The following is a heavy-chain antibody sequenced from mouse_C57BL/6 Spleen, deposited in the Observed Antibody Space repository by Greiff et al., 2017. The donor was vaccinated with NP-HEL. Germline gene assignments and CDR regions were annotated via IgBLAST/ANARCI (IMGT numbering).Heavy chain of an antibody. J-gene: IGHJ2*01. CDR3: ARSPITTVLEDD. CDR1: GYTFTSYG. Sequence: QVQLQQSGAELARPGASVKLSCKASGYTFTSYGISWVKQRTGQGLEWIGEIYPRSGNTYYNEKFKGKATLTADKSSSTAYMELRSLTSEDSAVYFCARSPITTVLEDDWGQGTTLTVSS. CDR2: IYPRSGNT. D-gene: IGHD1-1*01. V-gene: IGHV1-81*01.